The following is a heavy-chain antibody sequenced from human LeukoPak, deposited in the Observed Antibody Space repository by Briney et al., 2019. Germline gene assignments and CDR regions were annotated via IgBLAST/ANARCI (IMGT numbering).Heavy chain of an antibody. CDR3: ARGPQGSSWTYYYYGMDV. D-gene: IGHD6-13*01. Sequence: GASVKVSCKASGYTFTGYYMHWVRQAPGQGLEWMGWINPNSGGANYAQKFQGRVTMTWDTSISTAYMELSRLRSDDTAVYYCARGPQGSSWTYYYYGMDVWGQGTTVTVSS. J-gene: IGHJ6*02. V-gene: IGHV1-2*02. CDR2: INPNSGGA. CDR1: GYTFTGYY.